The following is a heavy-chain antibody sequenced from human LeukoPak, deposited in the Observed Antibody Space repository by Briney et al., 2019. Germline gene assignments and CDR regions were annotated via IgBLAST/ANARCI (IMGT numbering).Heavy chain of an antibody. D-gene: IGHD1-20*01. CDR2: INPNSGGT. CDR3: ARGGITGTTRGPTRLNDAFDI. J-gene: IGHJ3*02. V-gene: IGHV1-2*04. CDR1: GGTFSSYA. Sequence: GASVKVSCKAPGGTFSSYAISWVRQAPGQGLEWMGWINPNSGGTNYAQKFQGWVTMTRDTSISTAYMELSRLRSDDTAVYYCARGGITGTTRGPTRLNDAFDIWGQGTMVTVSS.